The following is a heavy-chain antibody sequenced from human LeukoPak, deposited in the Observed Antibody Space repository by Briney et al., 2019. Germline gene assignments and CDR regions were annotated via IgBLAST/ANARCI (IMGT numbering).Heavy chain of an antibody. CDR2: ISGSGGST. CDR1: GFTFSSYG. CDR3: AKKMGGVAGSFDY. V-gene: IGHV3-23*01. J-gene: IGHJ4*02. D-gene: IGHD6-19*01. Sequence: GGTLRLSCAASGFTFSSYGMSWVRQAPGKGLEWVSAISGSGGSTYYADSVKGRFTISRDNSKNTLYLQMNSLRAEDTAVYYCAKKMGGVAGSFDYWGQGTLVTVSS.